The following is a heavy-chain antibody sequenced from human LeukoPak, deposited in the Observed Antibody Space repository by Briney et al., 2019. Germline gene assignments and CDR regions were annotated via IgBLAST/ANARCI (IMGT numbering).Heavy chain of an antibody. CDR3: AREREVLRKVWFDP. D-gene: IGHD2/OR15-2a*01. CDR2: INPNSGGT. J-gene: IGHJ5*02. CDR1: GYTFTDYY. Sequence: ASVPDSRQATGYTFTDYYIHWVRPAPGQGLEWMGCINPNSGGTVFAQKFQGRVTMTRDSSITTLYMELSHLISDDTAVYYCAREREVLRKVWFDPWGQGTLVTVSS. V-gene: IGHV1-2*02.